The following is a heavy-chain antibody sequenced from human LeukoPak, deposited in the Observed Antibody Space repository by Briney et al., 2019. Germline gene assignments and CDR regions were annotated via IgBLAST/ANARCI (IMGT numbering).Heavy chain of an antibody. CDR2: IYYSGST. CDR3: ATPGGRWHDFDI. V-gene: IGHV4-59*12. CDR1: GGSISSYY. Sequence: SETLSLTCTVSGGSISSYYWSWIRQPPGKGLEWIGYIYYSGSTNYNPSLKSRVTMSVDTSKNQFPLRLSSVTAADTAVYYCATPGGRWHDFDIWGQGTMVTVSS. D-gene: IGHD4-23*01. J-gene: IGHJ3*02.